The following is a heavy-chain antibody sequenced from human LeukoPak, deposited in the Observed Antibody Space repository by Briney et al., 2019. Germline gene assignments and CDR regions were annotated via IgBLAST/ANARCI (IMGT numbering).Heavy chain of an antibody. D-gene: IGHD6-19*01. V-gene: IGHV3-49*04. Sequence: GGSLRLSCTASGFTFGDYAMSWVRQAPGKGLEWVSFIRSKAYRGTTEYAASVKGRFTISRDDSKSIAYLQMNSLKTEDTAVYYCTSSGYSSGPGAIDYWGQGTLVTVSS. CDR3: TSSGYSSGPGAIDY. CDR1: GFTFGDYA. J-gene: IGHJ4*02. CDR2: IRSKAYRGTT.